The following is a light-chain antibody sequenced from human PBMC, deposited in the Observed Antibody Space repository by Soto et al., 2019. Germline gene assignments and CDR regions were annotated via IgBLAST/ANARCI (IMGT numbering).Light chain of an antibody. CDR3: LQHNSYPRT. Sequence: DIQMTQSPSSLSASVGDRVTITCRASQAITNDLSWYQQKPGEPPKRLIYAASTLHSGVPSRFSSSGSGTEFNLTISSLQPEDFATYFCLQHNSYPRTFGQGTKVEIK. J-gene: IGKJ1*01. CDR1: QAITND. CDR2: AAS. V-gene: IGKV1-17*01.